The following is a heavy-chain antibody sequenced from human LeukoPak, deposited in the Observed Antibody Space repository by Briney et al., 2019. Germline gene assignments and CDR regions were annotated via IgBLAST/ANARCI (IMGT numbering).Heavy chain of an antibody. V-gene: IGHV4-31*03. CDR3: ARVRVDYGDYNFDY. CDR1: GGSISSGGYY. J-gene: IGHJ4*02. D-gene: IGHD4-17*01. CDR2: IYYSGST. Sequence: SETLSLTCTVSGGSISSGGYYWSWIRQHPGKGLEWIGYIYYSGSTYYNPSLKSRVTISVDTSKNQFSLKLSSVTAADTAVYYCARVRVDYGDYNFDYCGQGTLVTVSS.